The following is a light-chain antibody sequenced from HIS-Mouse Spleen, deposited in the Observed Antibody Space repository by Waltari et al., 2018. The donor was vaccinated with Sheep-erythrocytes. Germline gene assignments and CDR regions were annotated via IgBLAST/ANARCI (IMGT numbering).Light chain of an antibody. J-gene: IGKJ2*01. CDR3: LQDYNYPYT. V-gene: IGKV1D-13*01. Sequence: AIQLTQSPSSLSASVGDRVTITCRASQGISSALAWYPQKPGKAPKLLIYDASSLESGVPSRFSGSGSGTDFTLTISSLQPEDFATYYCLQDYNYPYTFGQGTKLEIK. CDR1: QGISSA. CDR2: DAS.